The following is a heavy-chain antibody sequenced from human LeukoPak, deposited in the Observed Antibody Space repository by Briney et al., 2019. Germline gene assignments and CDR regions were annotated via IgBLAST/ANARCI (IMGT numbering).Heavy chain of an antibody. CDR3: ARLKEEGSLPIDY. Sequence: SETLSLTCTVSGYSISNGYYWGWIRQPPGKGLEWIGSIYYSGSTYYNPSLKSRVTISVDTSKNQFSLKLSSVTAADAAVYYCARLKEEGSLPIDYWGQGTLVTVSS. J-gene: IGHJ4*02. CDR1: GYSISNGYY. V-gene: IGHV4-38-2*02. CDR2: IYYSGST. D-gene: IGHD3-10*01.